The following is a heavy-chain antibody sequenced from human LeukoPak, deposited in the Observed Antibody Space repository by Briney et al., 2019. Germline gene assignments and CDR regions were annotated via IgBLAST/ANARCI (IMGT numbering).Heavy chain of an antibody. J-gene: IGHJ4*02. D-gene: IGHD5-12*01. CDR1: GGSFSGYY. CDR2: INHSGST. Sequence: NPSETLSLTRAVYGGSFSGYYWSWIRQPPGKGLDWIGEINHSGSTNYNPSLTRGVTISIDTSKNQFSLKLSSVTAADTAVCYCARGQSGYDDYWGQGTLVTVSS. V-gene: IGHV4-34*01. CDR3: ARGQSGYDDY.